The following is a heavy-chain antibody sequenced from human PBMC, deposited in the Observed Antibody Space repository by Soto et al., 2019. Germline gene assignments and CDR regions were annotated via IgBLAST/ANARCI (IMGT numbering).Heavy chain of an antibody. V-gene: IGHV4-59*08. CDR3: ARHVVIVSGGSSFDF. D-gene: IGHD3-16*01. J-gene: IGHJ4*02. CDR1: GGSISGYY. CDR2: VYYTVNT. Sequence: ETLSLTCTVSGGSISGYYWSWIRQPPGRGLEWVGYVYYTVNTNYNPSLTSRLTISVDTSKNQFSLKLTSVTAADMAVYYCARHVVIVSGGSSFDFWGQGILVTVSS.